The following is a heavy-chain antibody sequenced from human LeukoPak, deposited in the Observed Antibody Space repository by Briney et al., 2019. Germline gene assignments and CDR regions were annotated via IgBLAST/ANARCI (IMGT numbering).Heavy chain of an antibody. CDR1: GFTFSSYA. CDR3: ARDLRVDVGATQYYYYYGMDV. Sequence: GGSLRLSCAASGFTFSSYAMHWVRQAPGKGLEGVAVISYDGSNKYYADSVKGRFTISRDNSKNTLYLQMNSLRAEDTAVYYCARDLRVDVGATQYYYYYGMDVWGQGTTVTVSS. D-gene: IGHD1-26*01. V-gene: IGHV3-30*04. CDR2: ISYDGSNK. J-gene: IGHJ6*02.